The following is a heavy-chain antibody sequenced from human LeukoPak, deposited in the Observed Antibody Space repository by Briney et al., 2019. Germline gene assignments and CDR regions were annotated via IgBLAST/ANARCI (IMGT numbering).Heavy chain of an antibody. CDR2: IYITGSN. V-gene: IGHV4-4*07. Sequence: SETLSLTCTVSGVSIINYYWSWIRQSAGPGLVWVGRIYITGSNNYNPSLQSRLSMSVDTSKNQFSLRLTSVSAADTAVYYCARLKYYDSTGYSPGYYMDVWGKGITVTVSS. CDR3: ARLKYYDSTGYSPGYYMDV. J-gene: IGHJ6*03. CDR1: GVSIINYY. D-gene: IGHD3-22*01.